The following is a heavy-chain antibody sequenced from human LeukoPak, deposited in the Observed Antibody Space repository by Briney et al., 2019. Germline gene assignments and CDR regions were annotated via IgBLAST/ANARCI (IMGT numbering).Heavy chain of an antibody. Sequence: ASVKFSCKASGYTFSGYFMNWVRQAPGQGLEWMGWINPNSGGTNYAQKFQGRVTMTRDPSISTAYMELSWLRSDDTAMYYCATSRAQTLAYCGGDCYSGFDYWGQGTLVSVSS. V-gene: IGHV1-2*02. CDR1: GYTFSGYF. D-gene: IGHD2-21*02. CDR2: INPNSGGT. CDR3: ATSRAQTLAYCGGDCYSGFDY. J-gene: IGHJ4*02.